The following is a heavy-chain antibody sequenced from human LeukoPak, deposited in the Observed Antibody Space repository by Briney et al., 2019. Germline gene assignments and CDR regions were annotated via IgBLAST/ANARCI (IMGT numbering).Heavy chain of an antibody. CDR2: ISGSGGST. Sequence: QPGGSLRLSCAASGFTFSSYAMSWVRQAPGKGLEWVSAISGSGGSTYYADSVKGRFTISRDNAKNSLYLQMNSLRAEDTAVYYCARRNRIAAAGTDYWGQGTLVTVSS. CDR1: GFTFSSYA. CDR3: ARRNRIAAAGTDY. D-gene: IGHD6-13*01. V-gene: IGHV3-23*01. J-gene: IGHJ4*02.